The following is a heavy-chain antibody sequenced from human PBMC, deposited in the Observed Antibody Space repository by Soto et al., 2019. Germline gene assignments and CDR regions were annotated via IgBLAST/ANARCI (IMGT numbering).Heavy chain of an antibody. J-gene: IGHJ4*02. Sequence: GGSLRLSCAASGFTFSSYAMSWVRQAPGKGLEWVSAISGSGGSTYYADSVKGRFTISRDNSKNTLYLQMNSLRAEDTAVYYCAKDQPTYRIAGGGGFDYWGQGTLVTVSS. CDR1: GFTFSSYA. V-gene: IGHV3-23*01. CDR2: ISGSGGST. CDR3: AKDQPTYRIAGGGGFDY. D-gene: IGHD6-13*01.